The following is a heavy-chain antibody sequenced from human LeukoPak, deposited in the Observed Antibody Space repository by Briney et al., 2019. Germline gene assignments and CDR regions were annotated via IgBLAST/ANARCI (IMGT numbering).Heavy chain of an antibody. D-gene: IGHD6-13*01. CDR1: GGSISSSSYY. V-gene: IGHV4-39*01. CDR3: ARHLPSTSSNIAAFDY. CDR2: IYYSGST. Sequence: SETLSLTCTVSGGSISSSSYYWGWIRQPPGKGLEWIGSIYYSGSTYYNPSLKSRVTISVDTSKNQFSLKLSSVTAADTAVYYCARHLPSTSSNIAAFDYWGQGTLATVSS. J-gene: IGHJ4*02.